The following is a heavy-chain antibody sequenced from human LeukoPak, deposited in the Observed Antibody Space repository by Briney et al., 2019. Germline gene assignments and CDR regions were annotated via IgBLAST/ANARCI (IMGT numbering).Heavy chain of an antibody. CDR1: GYTFTSYG. Sequence: ASVKVSCKGSGYTFTSYGISWVRQALGEGLEWMGWISADNGNTNYEQKFQGRVTMTTDTSTNTAYMELRSLRSDDTAVYYCARGPRRQQLVRDNWFDPWGQGTLVTVSS. D-gene: IGHD6-13*01. V-gene: IGHV1-18*04. CDR3: ARGPRRQQLVRDNWFDP. CDR2: ISADNGNT. J-gene: IGHJ5*02.